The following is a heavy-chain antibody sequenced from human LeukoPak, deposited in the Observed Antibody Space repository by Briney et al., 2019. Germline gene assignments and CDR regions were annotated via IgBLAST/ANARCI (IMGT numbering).Heavy chain of an antibody. CDR1: GGSISSGGYY. V-gene: IGHV4-31*03. J-gene: IGHJ4*02. D-gene: IGHD3-22*01. Sequence: SQTLSLTCTVSGGSISSGGYYWSWIRQHPGKGLEWIGCIYYSGSTYYNPSLKSRVTISVDTSKNQFSPKLSSVTAADTAVYYCARGIDDSSGYYLNYFDYWGQGTLVTVSS. CDR2: IYYSGST. CDR3: ARGIDDSSGYYLNYFDY.